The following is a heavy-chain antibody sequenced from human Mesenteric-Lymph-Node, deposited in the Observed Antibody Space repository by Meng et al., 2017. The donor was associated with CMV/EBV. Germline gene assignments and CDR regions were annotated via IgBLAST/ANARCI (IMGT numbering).Heavy chain of an antibody. CDR1: GGSISSYY. Sequence: SETLSLTCTVSGGSISSYYWSWIRQPPGKGLEWIGYTYYSGSSTYNPSLKSRVTISVDTSKNHFSLKLSSVTAADTAVYYCAREERPTSQYNGGIFDYWGQGTLVTVSS. CDR2: TYYSGSS. J-gene: IGHJ4*02. CDR3: AREERPTSQYNGGIFDY. V-gene: IGHV4-59*12. D-gene: IGHD1-1*01.